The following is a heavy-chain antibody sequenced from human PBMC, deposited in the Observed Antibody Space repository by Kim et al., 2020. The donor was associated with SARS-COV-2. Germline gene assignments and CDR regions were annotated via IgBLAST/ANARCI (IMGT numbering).Heavy chain of an antibody. D-gene: IGHD3-10*01. CDR2: ISSSTSYT. CDR3: AGDTPYYYGSGSYYWFGP. Sequence: GGSLRLSCAASGFTFSDYYMSWIRQAPGKGLEWVSFISSSTSYTNYAASVKGRITIAKDNAKNSLYLQMNSLIAEDTAVYYCAGDTPYYYGSGSYYWFGPWGQGTLVTVSS. V-gene: IGHV3-11*06. J-gene: IGHJ5*02. CDR1: GFTFSDYY.